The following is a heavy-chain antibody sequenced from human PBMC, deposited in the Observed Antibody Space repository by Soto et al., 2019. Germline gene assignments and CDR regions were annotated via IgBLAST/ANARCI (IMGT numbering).Heavy chain of an antibody. J-gene: IGHJ4*02. V-gene: IGHV3-33*01. D-gene: IGHD2-2*01. CDR2: IWYDGSNK. CDR1: GFTFSSYG. Sequence: VQLVESGGGVVQPGRSRRLSCAASGFTFSSYGMHWVRQAPGKGLEWVAVIWYDGSNKYYADSVKGRFTISRDNSKNTLYLQMNSLRAEDTAVYYCARDSAGSKYQLHLLFDYWGQGTLVTVSS. CDR3: ARDSAGSKYQLHLLFDY.